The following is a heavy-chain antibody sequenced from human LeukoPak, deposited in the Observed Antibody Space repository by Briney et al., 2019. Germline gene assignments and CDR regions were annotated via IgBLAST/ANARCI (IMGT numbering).Heavy chain of an antibody. Sequence: GESPQISCKGSGSSFTSYWIGWVRRLPGKDLEWMGIIYPGDSGTRYSPSFQGQVTISADKSISTAYLQWSSLKAADTAMYYCARRLLRDGYNYFDYWGQGTLVTVSS. J-gene: IGHJ4*02. V-gene: IGHV5-51*01. CDR2: IYPGDSGT. D-gene: IGHD5-24*01. CDR3: ARRLLRDGYNYFDY. CDR1: GSSFTSYW.